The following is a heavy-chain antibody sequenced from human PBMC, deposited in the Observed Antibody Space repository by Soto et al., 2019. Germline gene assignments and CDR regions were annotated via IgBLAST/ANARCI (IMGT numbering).Heavy chain of an antibody. CDR2: IYYSGST. V-gene: IGHV4-59*01. J-gene: IGHJ6*02. CDR3: ARDQLTLVRGAIYYYYGMDV. CDR1: GASISSFY. D-gene: IGHD3-10*01. Sequence: KPSETLSLTCTVSGASISSFYWSWIRQPPGKGLEWIGYIYYSGSTNYNPSLKSRGTISVDTSKNHFSLKLTSVTAADTAVYYCARDQLTLVRGAIYYYYGMDVWGQGTTVTVSS.